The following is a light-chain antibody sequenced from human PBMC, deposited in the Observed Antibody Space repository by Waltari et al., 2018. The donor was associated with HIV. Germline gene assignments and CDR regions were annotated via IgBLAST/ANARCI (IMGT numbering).Light chain of an antibody. Sequence: QSALTQPASVSGSPGQSITISCTGTSSNVGSDDLVSWYQQHPGEAPKLIIYEVTKRPSWVSNRFSGSKSGNTASLTISRLQAEDEADYYCCSCPRSGIRYVFGTGTKVTVL. CDR1: SSNVGSDDL. CDR3: CSCPRSGIRYV. V-gene: IGLV2-23*02. J-gene: IGLJ1*01. CDR2: EVT.